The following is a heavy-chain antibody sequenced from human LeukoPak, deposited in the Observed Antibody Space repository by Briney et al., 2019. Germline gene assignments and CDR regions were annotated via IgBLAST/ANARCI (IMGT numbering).Heavy chain of an antibody. Sequence: SETLSLTCAVSGGPISSSNWWSWVRQPPGKGLEWIGEIYHSGSTNYNPSLKSRVTISVDKSKNQFSLKLSSVTAADTAVYYCARDEYSSSSGFDYWGQGTLVTVSS. J-gene: IGHJ4*02. CDR2: IYHSGST. CDR1: GGPISSSNW. V-gene: IGHV4-4*02. D-gene: IGHD6-6*01. CDR3: ARDEYSSSSGFDY.